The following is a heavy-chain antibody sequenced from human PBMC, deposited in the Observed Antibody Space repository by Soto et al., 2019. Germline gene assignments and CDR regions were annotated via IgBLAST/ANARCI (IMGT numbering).Heavy chain of an antibody. CDR1: GYTFTGYY. V-gene: IGHV1-2*02. Sequence: GASVKVSCKASGYTFTGYYMHWVRQAPGQGLEWMGWINPNSGGTNYAQKFQGRVTMTRDTSISTAYMELSRLRSDDTAVYYCARGYDFWSGYWGKYGMDVWGQGTTVTVSS. D-gene: IGHD3-3*01. CDR2: INPNSGGT. J-gene: IGHJ6*02. CDR3: ARGYDFWSGYWGKYGMDV.